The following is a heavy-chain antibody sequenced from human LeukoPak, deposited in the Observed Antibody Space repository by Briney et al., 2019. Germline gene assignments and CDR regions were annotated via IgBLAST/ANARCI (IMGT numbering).Heavy chain of an antibody. V-gene: IGHV4-34*01. CDR2: INHSGST. CDR1: GGSFSGYY. CDR3: ARDPSVRGLDAFDI. Sequence: SETLSLTCAVYGGSFSGYYWSWIRQPPGKGLEWIGEINHSGSTNYNPSLKSRVTISVDTSKNQFSLKLSSVTAADTAVYYCARDPSVRGLDAFDIWGQGTMVTVSS. J-gene: IGHJ3*02. D-gene: IGHD4-17*01.